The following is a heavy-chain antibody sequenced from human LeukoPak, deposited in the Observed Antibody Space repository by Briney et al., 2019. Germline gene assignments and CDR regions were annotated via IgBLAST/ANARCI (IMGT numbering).Heavy chain of an antibody. D-gene: IGHD4-11*01. CDR2: ISGSGGST. CDR3: AKDPLLYSTYVLPYYFDY. CDR1: GFTFSSYA. V-gene: IGHV3-23*01. J-gene: IGHJ4*02. Sequence: GGSLRLSCAASGFTFSSYAMSWVRQAPGKGLEWVSAISGSGGSTYYADSVKGRFTISRGNSKNTLYLQMNSLRAEDTAVYYCAKDPLLYSTYVLPYYFDYWGQGTLVTVSS.